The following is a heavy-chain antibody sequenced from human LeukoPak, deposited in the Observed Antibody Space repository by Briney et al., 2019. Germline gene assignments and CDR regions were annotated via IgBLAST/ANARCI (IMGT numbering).Heavy chain of an antibody. CDR2: ISYDGTSK. J-gene: IGHJ6*02. CDR3: AREYCDRTRCFGMDV. CDR1: GFTFSSYA. V-gene: IGHV3-30-3*01. Sequence: PGGSLRLSCAASGFTFSSYAMHWVRQAPGKGLDWVAVISYDGTSKFYADSVKGRFTISRDNSKNTLYLQLNSLRTEDTAIYYCAREYCDRTRCFGMDVWGQGTTVTVSS. D-gene: IGHD3-22*01.